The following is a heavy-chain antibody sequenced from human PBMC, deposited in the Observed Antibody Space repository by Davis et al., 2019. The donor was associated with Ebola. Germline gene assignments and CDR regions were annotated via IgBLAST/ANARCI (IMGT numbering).Heavy chain of an antibody. CDR1: GFTFRSYA. CDR3: ARNDDFWSPYGMDV. J-gene: IGHJ6*02. Sequence: PGGSLRLSCAASGFTFRSYAMSWVRQAPGKGLEWVSAITGSGGTPYYADSVKGRFTISRDNSKNPLYLQMSSLRAEDTAAYYCARNDDFWSPYGMDVWGQGTTVIVSS. V-gene: IGHV3-23*01. D-gene: IGHD3-3*01. CDR2: ITGSGGTP.